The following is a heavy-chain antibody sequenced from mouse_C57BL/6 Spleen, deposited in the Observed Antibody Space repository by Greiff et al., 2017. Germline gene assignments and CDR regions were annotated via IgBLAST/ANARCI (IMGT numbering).Heavy chain of an antibody. CDR3: ARVGTTEEDY. CDR1: GYAFTNYL. CDR2: INPGRGGT. V-gene: IGHV1-54*01. D-gene: IGHD1-1*01. Sequence: QVQLQQSGAELVRPGTSVKVSCKASGYAFTNYLIEWVTQRPGQGLERIGVINPGRGGTNYNEKFKGKATLTTDKSSSTAYMQLSSLTSEDSAVYFCARVGTTEEDYWGQGTTLTVSS. J-gene: IGHJ2*01.